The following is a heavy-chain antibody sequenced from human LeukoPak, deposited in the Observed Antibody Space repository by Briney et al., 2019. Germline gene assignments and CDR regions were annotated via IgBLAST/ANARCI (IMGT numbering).Heavy chain of an antibody. V-gene: IGHV3-64*01. CDR3: ARGRAGWYYMDV. J-gene: IGHJ6*03. CDR2: ISNNGGST. Sequence: GESLRLSCAASGFTFSSYIMHWVRQAPGKGLEYVSAISNNGGSTCYANSVKGRFTISRDNSKNTLYLQMGSLRAEDMAVYYCARGRAGWYYMDVWGKGTTVTVSS. CDR1: GFTFSSYI. D-gene: IGHD5-24*01.